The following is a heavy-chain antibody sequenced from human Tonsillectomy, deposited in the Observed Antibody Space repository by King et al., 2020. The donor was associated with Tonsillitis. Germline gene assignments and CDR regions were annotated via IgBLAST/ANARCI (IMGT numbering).Heavy chain of an antibody. J-gene: IGHJ4*02. CDR2: IYYSGST. D-gene: IGHD3-10*01. CDR3: ARDVRGVTYFDY. CDR1: GGSVSSGSYY. V-gene: IGHV4-61*01. Sequence: QLQESGPGLVKPSETLSLTCTVSGGSVSSGSYYWSWIRQPPGKGLEWIGYIYYSGSTNYNPSLKSRVTISVDTSKNQFSLKLSSVTAADTAMYYCARDVRGVTYFDYWGQGTLVTVSS.